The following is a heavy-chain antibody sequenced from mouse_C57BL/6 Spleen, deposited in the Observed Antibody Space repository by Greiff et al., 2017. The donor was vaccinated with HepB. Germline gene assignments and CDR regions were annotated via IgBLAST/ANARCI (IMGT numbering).Heavy chain of an antibody. D-gene: IGHD1-1*01. CDR3: ARAPLYYGSSNWYFDV. CDR1: GFSLTSYG. CDR2: IWSGGST. Sequence: VQLQQSGPGLVQPSQSLSITCTVSGFSLTSYGVHWVRQSPGKGLEWLGVIWSGGSTDYNAAFISRLSISKDNSTSQVFFKMNSLQADDTAIYYCARAPLYYGSSNWYFDVWGTGTTVTVSS. V-gene: IGHV2-2*01. J-gene: IGHJ1*03.